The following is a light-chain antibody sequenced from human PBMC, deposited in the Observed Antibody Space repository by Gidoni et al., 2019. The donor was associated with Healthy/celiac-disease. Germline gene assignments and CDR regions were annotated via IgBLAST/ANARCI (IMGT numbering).Light chain of an antibody. CDR3: QQRSNWPPVYT. J-gene: IGKJ2*01. Sequence: DIVLTHSPATLSLSPGERATLSCRASQRVSSYLAWYQQKPGQAPRLLIDDAANRATGIPARFSGSGSGTDFTLTISSLEPEDFAVYYCQQRSNWPPVYTFGQGTKLEIK. CDR2: DAA. V-gene: IGKV3-11*01. CDR1: QRVSSY.